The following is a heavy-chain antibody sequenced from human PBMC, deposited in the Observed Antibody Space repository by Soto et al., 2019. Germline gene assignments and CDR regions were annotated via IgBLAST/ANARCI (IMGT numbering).Heavy chain of an antibody. V-gene: IGHV3-30*18. CDR2: ISYDGSNK. CDR3: AKAINPFIAAAGTSFDY. D-gene: IGHD6-13*01. CDR1: GFTFSSYG. J-gene: IGHJ4*02. Sequence: HPGGSLRLSCAASGFTFSSYGMHWVRQAPGKGLEWVAVISYDGSNKYYADSVKGRFTISRDNSKNTLYLQMNSLRAEDTAVYYCAKAINPFIAAAGTSFDYWGQGTLVTVSS.